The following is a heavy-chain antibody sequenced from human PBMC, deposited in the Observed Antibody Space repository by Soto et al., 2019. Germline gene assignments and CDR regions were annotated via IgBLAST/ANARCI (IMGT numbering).Heavy chain of an antibody. CDR1: GFTFSSYA. J-gene: IGHJ4*02. CDR3: ARSLPITMIVVGWIDY. Sequence: GGSLRLSCAASGFTFSSYAMHWVRQAPGKGLEWVAVISYDGSNKYYADSVKGRFTISRDNSKNTLYLQMNSLRAEDTAVYYCARSLPITMIVVGWIDYWGQGTLVTVSS. CDR2: ISYDGSNK. D-gene: IGHD3-22*01. V-gene: IGHV3-30-3*01.